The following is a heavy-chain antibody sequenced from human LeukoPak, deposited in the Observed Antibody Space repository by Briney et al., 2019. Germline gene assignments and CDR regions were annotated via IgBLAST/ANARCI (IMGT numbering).Heavy chain of an antibody. CDR2: INHSGST. CDR1: GGSFSGYY. Sequence: PSETLSLTCAVYGGSFSGYYWSWIRQPPGKGLEWIGEINHSGSTNYNPSLKSRVTISVDTSKNQFSLKLSSVTAADTAVYYCARHRSSRQLAPFDYWGQGTLVTVSS. D-gene: IGHD6-6*01. CDR3: ARHRSSRQLAPFDY. J-gene: IGHJ4*02. V-gene: IGHV4-34*01.